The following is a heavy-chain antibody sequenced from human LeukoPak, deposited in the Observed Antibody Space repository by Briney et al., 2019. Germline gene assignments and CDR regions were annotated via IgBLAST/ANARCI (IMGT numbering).Heavy chain of an antibody. CDR1: GDSTASGYY. Sequence: SETLSLTCTVSGDSTASGYYGGWIRQAPGKGLEWIGSIYQSRTTYYNPSLKSRVTISIDTSKNQFSLRLTSVTDADTAVYYCARGRRGYRTEFDSWGQGTLATVSS. D-gene: IGHD3-22*01. V-gene: IGHV4-38-2*02. J-gene: IGHJ4*02. CDR2: IYQSRTT. CDR3: ARGRRGYRTEFDS.